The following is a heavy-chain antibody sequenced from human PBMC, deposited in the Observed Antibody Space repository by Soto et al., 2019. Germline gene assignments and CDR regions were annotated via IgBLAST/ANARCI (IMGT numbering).Heavy chain of an antibody. J-gene: IGHJ4*02. Sequence: EVQLVESGGGLVQPGGSLRLSCAASGFTFSSYWMSWVRQAPGKGLEWVANIKQDGSEQYYVDSVKGRFTISRDNAKNSLYLQVNSLRAEDTAVYYCASDWRDGYTHGPDYWGQGPLVTVSS. CDR3: ASDWRDGYTHGPDY. CDR1: GFTFSSYW. D-gene: IGHD5-12*01. V-gene: IGHV3-7*04. CDR2: IKQDGSEQ.